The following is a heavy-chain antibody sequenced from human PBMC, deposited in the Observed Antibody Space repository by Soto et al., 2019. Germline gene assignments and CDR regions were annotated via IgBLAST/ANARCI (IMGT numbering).Heavy chain of an antibody. D-gene: IGHD2-15*01. CDR1: GVTFDDFA. V-gene: IGHV3-9*01. Sequence: EVQVVESGRGLVQPGRSLRLSCAAFGVTFDDFAMHWVRQVPGKGLEWVSGISWNSGRIGYADSVKGRFTISRDNAEKSLYLQMNSLRTEDTALYYCAKDAGDAGSRPFGYWGEGTLVTVYS. CDR3: AKDAGDAGSRPFGY. J-gene: IGHJ4*02. CDR2: ISWNSGRI.